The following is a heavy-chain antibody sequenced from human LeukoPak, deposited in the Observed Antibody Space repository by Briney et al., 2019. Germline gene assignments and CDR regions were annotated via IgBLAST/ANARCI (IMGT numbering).Heavy chain of an antibody. Sequence: SVKVSCKTSGDTFSNYAITWVRQAPGQGLEWMGVIVPTLRRANYAQKFKGRVTITTDEASTTAYMELNGLTYDDTAVYYCARDRYYDSRGNFYESGYWGQGTLVTVSS. V-gene: IGHV1-69*05. D-gene: IGHD3-22*01. CDR2: IVPTLRRA. CDR1: GDTFSNYA. J-gene: IGHJ4*02. CDR3: ARDRYYDSRGNFYESGY.